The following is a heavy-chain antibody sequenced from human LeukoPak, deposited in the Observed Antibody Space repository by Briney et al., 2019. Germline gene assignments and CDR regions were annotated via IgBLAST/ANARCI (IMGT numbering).Heavy chain of an antibody. V-gene: IGHV3-48*03. D-gene: IGHD3-22*01. Sequence: GGSLRLSCAASGFTFSSFGMHWVRQAPGKGLEWVSYISSSGSTIYYADSVKGRFTISRDNAKNSLYLQMNSLRAEDTAVYYCARGGYYDSSGFPTHYYYMDVWGKGTTVTISS. J-gene: IGHJ6*03. CDR3: ARGGYYDSSGFPTHYYYMDV. CDR1: GFTFSSFG. CDR2: ISSSGSTI.